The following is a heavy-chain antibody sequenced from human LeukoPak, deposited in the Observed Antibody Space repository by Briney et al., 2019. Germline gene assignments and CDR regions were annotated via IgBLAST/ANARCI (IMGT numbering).Heavy chain of an antibody. CDR2: IKQDGSEK. CDR1: GFTFSSYW. V-gene: IGHV3-7*01. D-gene: IGHD1-7*01. J-gene: IGHJ4*02. Sequence: PGGSLRLSCAASGFTFSSYWMSWARQAPGKGLEWVANIKQDGSEKYYVDSVKGRFTISRDNAKNSLYLQMNSLRAEDTAVYYCARDNWNYYGRTLDYWGQGTLVTVSS. CDR3: ARDNWNYYGRTLDY.